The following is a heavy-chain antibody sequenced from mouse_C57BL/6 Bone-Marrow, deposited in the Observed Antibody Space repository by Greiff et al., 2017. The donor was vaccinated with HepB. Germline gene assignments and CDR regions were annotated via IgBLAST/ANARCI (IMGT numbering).Heavy chain of an antibody. CDR3: ARSSPGPGFAY. CDR2: IYPRSGNT. J-gene: IGHJ3*01. Sequence: VKLMESGAELARPGASVKLSCKASGYTFTSYGISWVKQRTGQGLEWIGEIYPRSGNTYYNEKFKGKATPTADKSSSTAYMELRSLTSEDSAVYFCARSSPGPGFAYWGQGTLVTVSA. CDR1: GYTFTSYG. V-gene: IGHV1-81*01.